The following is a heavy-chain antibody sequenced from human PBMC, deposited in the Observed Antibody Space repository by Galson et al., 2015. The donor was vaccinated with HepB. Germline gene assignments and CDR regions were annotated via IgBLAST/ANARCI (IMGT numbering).Heavy chain of an antibody. CDR2: IYYSGSA. J-gene: IGHJ3*02. D-gene: IGHD1-26*01. CDR1: GGSISSYY. CDR3: ARAKVLPVGALGAYDI. V-gene: IGHV4-59*01. Sequence: ETLSLTCTVSGGSISSYYWSWIRQPPERGLEYIGYIYYSGSANYNPSLKSRVTILVDTSKNQFSLKLSSVTAADTAVYYCARAKVLPVGALGAYDIWGQGTTVTVSS.